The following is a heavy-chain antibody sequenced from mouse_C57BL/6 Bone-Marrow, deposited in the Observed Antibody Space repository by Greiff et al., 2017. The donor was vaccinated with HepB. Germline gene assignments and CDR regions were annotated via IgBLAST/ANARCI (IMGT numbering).Heavy chain of an antibody. CDR3: ARLGLLRYRLDY. V-gene: IGHV1-4*01. D-gene: IGHD1-1*01. CDR2: INPSSGYT. Sequence: VQLQQSGAELARPGASVKMSCKASGYTFTSYTMHWVKQRPGQGLEWIGYINPSSGYTKYNQKFKDKATLTADKSSSTAYMQLSSLTSEDSAVYYCARLGLLRYRLDYWGQGTTLTVSS. J-gene: IGHJ2*01. CDR1: GYTFTSYT.